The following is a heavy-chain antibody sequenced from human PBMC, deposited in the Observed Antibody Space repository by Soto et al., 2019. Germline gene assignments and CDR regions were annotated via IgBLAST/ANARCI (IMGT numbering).Heavy chain of an antibody. V-gene: IGHV3-30-3*01. CDR3: ARPLWRDDYNWGYFDL. CDR1: GFTFSSYA. Sequence: GGSLRLSCAASGFTFSSYAMHWVRQAPGKGLEWVAVVSYDGSNKYYADSVKGRFTISRDNSKNTLYLQMNSLRTEDTAVYYCARPLWRDDYNWGYFDLWGRGTLVTVSS. J-gene: IGHJ2*01. CDR2: VSYDGSNK. D-gene: IGHD4-4*01.